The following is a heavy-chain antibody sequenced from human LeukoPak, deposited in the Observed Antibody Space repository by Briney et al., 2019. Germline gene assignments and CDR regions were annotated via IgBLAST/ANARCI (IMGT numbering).Heavy chain of an antibody. CDR3: ARLAVVSSGVNIILDY. CDR2: IKFSGRT. V-gene: IGHV4-39*01. Sequence: SETLSLTCTVSGGSLTSGGYYWGWLRQPPGKGLEWIASIKFSGRTFYSPSLKSRVTISVDTSKNQFSLKLSSVTAADTAVYYCARLAVVSSGVNIILDYWGQGTLVTVSS. D-gene: IGHD6-19*01. J-gene: IGHJ4*02. CDR1: GGSLTSGGYY.